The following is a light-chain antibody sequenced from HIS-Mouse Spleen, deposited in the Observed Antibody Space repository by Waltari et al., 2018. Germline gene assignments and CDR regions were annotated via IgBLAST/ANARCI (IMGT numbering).Light chain of an antibody. CDR3: QQYGSSPRT. Sequence: EIVLTQSPGTLSLSPGERATLSCSASQSVSSSYLAWYQQKPGQAPRLLLYGASSRATGIPDRFSGSGSGTDFTLTISRLEPEDFAVYYCQQYGSSPRTFGQGTKLEIK. V-gene: IGKV3-20*01. J-gene: IGKJ2*01. CDR2: GAS. CDR1: QSVSSSY.